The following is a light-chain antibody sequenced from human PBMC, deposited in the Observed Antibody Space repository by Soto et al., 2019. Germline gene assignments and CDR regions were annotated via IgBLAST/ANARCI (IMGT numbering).Light chain of an antibody. V-gene: IGKV3-15*01. CDR1: QSVSSN. Sequence: IVMTQSPATLSVSPGERATLSCGASQSVSSNLAWYQQKPGQAPRLLIYAASTRATGIPARFSGSGSGTEFTLTINSLQSEDFGIYYCQQYSDWPETFGQGTKVEI. CDR3: QQYSDWPET. CDR2: AAS. J-gene: IGKJ1*01.